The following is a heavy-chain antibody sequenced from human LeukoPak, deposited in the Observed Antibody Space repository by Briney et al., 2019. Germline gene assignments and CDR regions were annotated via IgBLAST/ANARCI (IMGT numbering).Heavy chain of an antibody. D-gene: IGHD2-21*02. CDR2: ISYDGSNK. CDR3: AKDLVTAGPGGS. Sequence: PGGSLRLSCAASGFTFSSYGMHWVRQAPGKGLERVAVISYDGSNKYYADSVKGRFTISRDNSKNTLYLQMNSLRAEDTAVYYCAKDLVTAGPGGSWGQGTLVTVSS. V-gene: IGHV3-30*18. J-gene: IGHJ4*02. CDR1: GFTFSSYG.